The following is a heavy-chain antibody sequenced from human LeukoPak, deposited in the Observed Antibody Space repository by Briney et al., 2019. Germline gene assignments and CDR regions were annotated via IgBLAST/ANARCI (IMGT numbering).Heavy chain of an antibody. J-gene: IGHJ2*01. CDR1: GFTFSDYY. Sequence: GGSLRLSCAASGFTFSDYYMSWVRQAPGKGLEWVALIGVDGSQKYYVDSLKGRITISRDNSRNTVDLQMTSLTVGDTAVYYCVVVLVPAAVWQFDIWGRGTLVTVSS. V-gene: IGHV3-33*03. CDR2: IGVDGSQK. CDR3: VVVLVPAAVWQFDI. D-gene: IGHD2-2*01.